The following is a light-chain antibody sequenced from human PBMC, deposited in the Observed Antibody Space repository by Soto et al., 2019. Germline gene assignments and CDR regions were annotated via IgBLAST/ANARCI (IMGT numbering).Light chain of an antibody. CDR2: GAS. CDR1: QTVSSN. V-gene: IGKV3-15*01. CDR3: QQYDNWPWT. Sequence: EVVVTQSPATLSVSPGERATLSWGASQTVSSNLAWYQQKPGQAPRLLIHGASTRAPGFPARFSGSLYGTDFTLTISSLQSEDFAVYCCQQYDNWPWTFGQGTKVDIK. J-gene: IGKJ1*01.